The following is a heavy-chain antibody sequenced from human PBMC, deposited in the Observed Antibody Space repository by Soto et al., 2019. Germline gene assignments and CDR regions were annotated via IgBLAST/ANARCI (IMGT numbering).Heavy chain of an antibody. CDR2: IYGSGGSGST. CDR3: GGKPAGHFSGLDY. D-gene: IGHD3-16*01. Sequence: SETLSLTCTVTGDSITSGGYYWSWIRQHPGKGLEWLGYIYGSGGSGSTLYSPSLKSRITLSVDTSKTQFSLNLSSVTVADPAVSVCGGKPAGHFSGLDYWGPGTLVSASS. J-gene: IGHJ4*02. V-gene: IGHV4-31*03. CDR1: GDSITSGGYY.